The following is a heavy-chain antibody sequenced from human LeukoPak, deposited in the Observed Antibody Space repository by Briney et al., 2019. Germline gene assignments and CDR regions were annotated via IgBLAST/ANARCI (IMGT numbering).Heavy chain of an antibody. CDR2: INLDGTEE. V-gene: IGHV3-7*01. Sequence: GGSLRLSCAAFGFVFSTYWMTWVRQVPGKGLEWVANINLDGTEEHYVDSSLKGRFTISRDNAKNSLYLQMTSLRVEDTAVYYCASGRHDFLHWGQGTLVTVSS. CDR3: ASGRHDFLH. CDR1: GFVFSTYW. D-gene: IGHD3/OR15-3a*01. J-gene: IGHJ4*02.